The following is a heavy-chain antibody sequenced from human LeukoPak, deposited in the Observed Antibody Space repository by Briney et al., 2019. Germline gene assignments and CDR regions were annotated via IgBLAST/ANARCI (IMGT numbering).Heavy chain of an antibody. J-gene: IGHJ4*02. D-gene: IGHD2-15*01. Sequence: NASETLSLTCAVYGGSFSGYYWSWIRQPPGKGLEWIGEINHSGSTNYNPSLKSRVTISVDTSKNQFSLKLSSVTAADTAVYYCARGHPVVAATHWDYWGQGTLVTVSS. CDR3: ARGHPVVAATHWDY. CDR1: GGSFSGYY. V-gene: IGHV4-34*01. CDR2: INHSGST.